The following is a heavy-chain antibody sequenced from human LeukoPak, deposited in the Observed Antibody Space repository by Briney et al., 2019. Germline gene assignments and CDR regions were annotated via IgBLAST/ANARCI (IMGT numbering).Heavy chain of an antibody. D-gene: IGHD2-15*01. V-gene: IGHV4-39*07. CDR2: IYYSGST. CDR1: GGSISSSSYY. Sequence: PSETLSLTCTVSGGSISSSSYYWGWIRQPPGKGLEWIGSIYYSGSTNYNPSLKSRVTISVDTSKNQFSLKLSSVTAADTAVYYCATLVVVAATFDYWGQGTLVTVSS. CDR3: ATLVVVAATFDY. J-gene: IGHJ4*02.